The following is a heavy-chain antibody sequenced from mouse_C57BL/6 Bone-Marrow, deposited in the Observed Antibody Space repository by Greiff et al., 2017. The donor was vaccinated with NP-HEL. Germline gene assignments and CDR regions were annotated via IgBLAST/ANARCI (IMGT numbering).Heavy chain of an antibody. J-gene: IGHJ1*03. D-gene: IGHD2-5*01. CDR2: ISSGGGDI. Sequence: EVQVVESGEGLVKPGGSLKLSCAASGFTFSSYAMSWVSQTPEKRLEWVAYISSGGGDIYYAHTVQGRFTISRDNARNTLYLQMSSLKSEDTAIYYCTRDYSNFHWYFDVWGTGTTVTVSS. V-gene: IGHV5-9-1*02. CDR3: TRDYSNFHWYFDV. CDR1: GFTFSSYA.